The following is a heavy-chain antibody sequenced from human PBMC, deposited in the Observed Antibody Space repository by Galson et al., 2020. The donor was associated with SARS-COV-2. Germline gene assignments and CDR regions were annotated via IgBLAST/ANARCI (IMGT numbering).Heavy chain of an antibody. V-gene: IGHV4-4*02. J-gene: IGHJ4*02. CDR2: IYHSGST. CDR1: GGSISSSNW. CDR3: ARVLVGATIDAELLDY. Sequence: SETLSLTCAVSGGSISSSNWWCWVRQPPGKGLEWIGEIYHSGSTNYNPSLKSRVTISVDKSKNQFSLKLSSVTAADTAVYYCARVLVGATIDAELLDYWGQGTLVTVSS. D-gene: IGHD1-26*01.